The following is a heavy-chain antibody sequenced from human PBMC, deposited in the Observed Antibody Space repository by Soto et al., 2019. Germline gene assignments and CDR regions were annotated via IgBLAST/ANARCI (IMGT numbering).Heavy chain of an antibody. Sequence: PSETLSLTCTVSGGSISSSSYYWAWVRQSPGKGLEWIGSVYYSGTTYYNPSLKSRVTISVDKSKNQFSLKLSSVTAADTAVYYCARSYMVRGVATWFDPWGQGTLVTSPQ. J-gene: IGHJ5*02. CDR1: GGSISSSSYY. V-gene: IGHV4-39*07. CDR2: VYYSGTT. CDR3: ARSYMVRGVATWFDP. D-gene: IGHD3-10*01.